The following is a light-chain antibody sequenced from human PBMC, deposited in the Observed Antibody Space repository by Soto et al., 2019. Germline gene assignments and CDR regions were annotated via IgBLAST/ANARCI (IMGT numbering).Light chain of an antibody. CDR2: DAS. Sequence: DIQMTQSPSSLSASIGDRVTITCQASQDISNFLNWYQHKPGKAPNVLIYDASNLETGVPSRFSGSGSGTDFTFNISCLPPGEIATYYCQQYIHLPLTFGGGAKVDIK. J-gene: IGKJ4*01. CDR3: QQYIHLPLT. CDR1: QDISNF. V-gene: IGKV1-33*01.